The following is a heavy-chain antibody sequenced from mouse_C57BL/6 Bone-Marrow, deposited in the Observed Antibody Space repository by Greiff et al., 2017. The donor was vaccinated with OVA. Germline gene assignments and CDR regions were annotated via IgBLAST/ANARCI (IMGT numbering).Heavy chain of an antibody. CDR3: ARQDYYGNYDWYFDV. CDR1: GFTFSSYG. D-gene: IGHD2-1*01. V-gene: IGHV5-6*01. J-gene: IGHJ1*03. Sequence: EVQLVESGGDLVKPGGSLKLSCAASGFTFSSYGMSWVRQTPDKRLEWVATISSGGSYTSYPDSVKGRFTISRDNAKNTLYLQMSSLKSEDTAMYYCARQDYYGNYDWYFDVWGTGTTVTVSS. CDR2: ISSGGSYT.